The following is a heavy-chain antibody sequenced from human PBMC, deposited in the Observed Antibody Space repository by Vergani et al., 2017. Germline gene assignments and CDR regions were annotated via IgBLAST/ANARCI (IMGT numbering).Heavy chain of an antibody. Sequence: VQLVESGGGVVQPGRSLRLSCAASGFTFSSYGMHWVRQAPGKGLEWVSAISGSGGSTYYADSVKGRFTISRDNSKNTLYLQMNSLRAEDTAVYYCAKGYCSGGSCYSGGSWFDPWGQGTLVTVSS. CDR2: ISGSGGST. V-gene: IGHV3-23*04. J-gene: IGHJ5*02. CDR1: GFTFSSYG. CDR3: AKGYCSGGSCYSGGSWFDP. D-gene: IGHD2-15*01.